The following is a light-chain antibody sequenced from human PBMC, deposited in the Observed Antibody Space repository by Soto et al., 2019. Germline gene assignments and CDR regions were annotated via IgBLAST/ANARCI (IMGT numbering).Light chain of an antibody. CDR1: SNDVGGYNY. J-gene: IGLJ1*01. CDR3: SSYAGSNNLV. V-gene: IGLV2-8*01. Sequence: ALTQPPSASGSPGQSVTISCTGTSNDVGGYNYVSWYQQHPGKAPKVLIYAVSKRPSGVPDRFSGSKSGNTASLTVSGLQADDEADYYCSSYAGSNNLVFGTGTKVTVL. CDR2: AVS.